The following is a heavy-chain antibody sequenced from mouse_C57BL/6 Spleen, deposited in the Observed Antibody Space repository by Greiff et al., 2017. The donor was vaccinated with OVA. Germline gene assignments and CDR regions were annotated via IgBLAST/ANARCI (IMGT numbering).Heavy chain of an antibody. CDR3: ARIANYDYGVAWVGY. V-gene: IGHV8-8*01. CDR1: GFSLSTFGMG. D-gene: IGHD2-4*01. Sequence: QVTLKESGPGILQPSQTLSLTCSFSGFSLSTFGMGVGWIRQPSGKGLEWLAHIWWDDDKYYNPALKSRLTISKDTSKTQVFLKIANVDTAATATYFCARIANYDYGVAWVGYWGQGTLVNVSA. J-gene: IGHJ3*01. CDR2: IWWDDDK.